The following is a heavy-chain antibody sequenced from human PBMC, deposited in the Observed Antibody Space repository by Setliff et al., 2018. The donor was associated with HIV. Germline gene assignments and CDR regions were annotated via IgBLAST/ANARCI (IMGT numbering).Heavy chain of an antibody. D-gene: IGHD3-3*01. J-gene: IGHJ4*02. V-gene: IGHV4-39*01. CDR1: GDSLSSSSYY. Sequence: SETLSLTCTVSGDSLSSSSYYWGWIRQPPGKRLDWIGSIFYSGTTYYNPSLESRVTISVDTSKNQFSLKLSSATATDTAVYYCARHGLRFLACFDYWGQGALVTVSS. CDR2: IFYSGTT. CDR3: ARHGLRFLACFDY.